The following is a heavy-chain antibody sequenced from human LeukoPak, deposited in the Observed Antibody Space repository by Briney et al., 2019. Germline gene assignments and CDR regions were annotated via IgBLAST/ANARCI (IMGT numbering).Heavy chain of an antibody. CDR2: IYSGGTT. D-gene: IGHD6-13*01. CDR1: GFTVSSNS. Sequence: PGGSLRLSCAASGFTVSSNSMTWVRQAPGKGLEWVSVIYSGGTTYYAASVKGRFTISRDNSKNTLYLQMNSLRVEDTAVYYCASSSWSRSNWFDPWGQGTLVTVSS. V-gene: IGHV3-66*02. J-gene: IGHJ5*02. CDR3: ASSSWSRSNWFDP.